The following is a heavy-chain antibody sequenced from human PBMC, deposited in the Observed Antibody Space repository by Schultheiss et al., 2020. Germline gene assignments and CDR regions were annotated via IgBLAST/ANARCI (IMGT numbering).Heavy chain of an antibody. CDR3: ARSSPGYSSSLYYYYGMDV. Sequence: SQTLSLTCAVYGGSFSGYYWSWIRQPPGKGLEWIGEINHSGSTNYNPSLKSRVTISVDTSKNQFSLKLSSVTAADTAVYYCARSSPGYSSSLYYYYGMDVWGQGTTVTVSS. CDR2: INHSGST. V-gene: IGHV4-34*01. D-gene: IGHD6-6*01. CDR1: GGSFSGYY. J-gene: IGHJ6*02.